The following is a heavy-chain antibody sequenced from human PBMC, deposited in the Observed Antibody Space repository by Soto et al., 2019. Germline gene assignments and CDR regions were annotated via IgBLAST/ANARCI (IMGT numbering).Heavy chain of an antibody. CDR1: GFTFNNAW. Sequence: EVQLVESGGGLVKPGGSLRLSCAASGFTFNNAWMSWVRQAPAKGLVWVGRINSKSDGGTIDYTAPVRGSITISRDDSKNTVYLQMNSLKTEDTAVYYCTAGSPFNYWGQGTAVIVSS. CDR3: TAGSPFNY. CDR2: INSKSDGGTI. V-gene: IGHV3-15*01. J-gene: IGHJ4*02.